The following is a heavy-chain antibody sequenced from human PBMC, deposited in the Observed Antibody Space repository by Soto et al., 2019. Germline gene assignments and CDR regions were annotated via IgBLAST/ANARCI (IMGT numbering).Heavy chain of an antibody. D-gene: IGHD6-13*01. CDR2: ISAYSGST. V-gene: IGHV1-18*01. CDR3: ASSTAAAVDFDS. J-gene: IGHJ4*02. Sequence: ASVKVSCKASGYTFTSYGISWVRQAPGQGLEWMGWISAYSGSTNYAQKLQGRVTMTTDTSTSTAYMELRSLRSDDTAVYYCASSTAAAVDFDSWCQGTLVTVSS. CDR1: GYTFTSYG.